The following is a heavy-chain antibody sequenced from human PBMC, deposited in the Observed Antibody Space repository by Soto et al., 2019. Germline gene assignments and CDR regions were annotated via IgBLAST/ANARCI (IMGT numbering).Heavy chain of an antibody. CDR2: IYHSGST. CDR3: AREDIVVVPAAIIYYFYDMDV. D-gene: IGHD2-2*02. V-gene: IGHV4-38-2*02. CDR1: GYSISSGYY. Sequence: PSEPLSLTCAVSGYSISSGYYWGWIRQPPGKGLEWIGSIYHSGSTYYNPSLKSRVTISVDTSKNQFSLKLSSVTAADTAVYYGAREDIVVVPAAIIYYFYDMDVWGEGTPVTV. J-gene: IGHJ6*02.